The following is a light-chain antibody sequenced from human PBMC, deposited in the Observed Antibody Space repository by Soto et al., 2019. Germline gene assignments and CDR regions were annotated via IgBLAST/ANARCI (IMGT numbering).Light chain of an antibody. CDR2: DVS. CDR3: SSYTSSSTLYV. V-gene: IGLV2-14*01. J-gene: IGLJ1*01. CDR1: SSDAGGYNY. Sequence: QSALTQPASVSGSPGQSITISCTGTSSDAGGYNYVSWYQQHPGKAPKLMIYDVSNRPSGVSNRFSGFKSGNTASLTISGLQAEDEADYYCSSYTSSSTLYVFGTGTKLTVL.